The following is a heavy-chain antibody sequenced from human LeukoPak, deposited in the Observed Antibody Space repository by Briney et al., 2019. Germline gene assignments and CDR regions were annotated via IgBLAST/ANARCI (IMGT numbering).Heavy chain of an antibody. Sequence: RTSETLSLTCTVSGGSISSYYWSWIRQPPGKGLEWIGYIYYSGSTNYNPSLKSRVTISVDTSKNQFSLKLSSVTAADTAVYYCARTLYYYDSSGYYHSNDAFDIWGQGTMVTVSS. J-gene: IGHJ3*02. CDR1: GGSISSYY. V-gene: IGHV4-59*08. CDR2: IYYSGST. CDR3: ARTLYYYDSSGYYHSNDAFDI. D-gene: IGHD3-22*01.